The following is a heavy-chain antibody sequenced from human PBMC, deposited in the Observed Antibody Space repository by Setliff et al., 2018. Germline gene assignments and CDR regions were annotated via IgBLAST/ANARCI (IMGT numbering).Heavy chain of an antibody. J-gene: IGHJ5*02. V-gene: IGHV3-23*03. CDR1: GFTFSTYA. D-gene: IGHD3-3*01. CDR2: IYSGDRNT. CDR3: ARDVFDFRTGQAGP. Sequence: AGGSLRLSCAASGFTFSTYAMSWVRQAPGKGLEWVSTIYSGDRNTFYTDSVKGRFTISRDNAKNSLYLQMNSLRVEDTAVYYCARDVFDFRTGQAGPWGQGTLVTVSS.